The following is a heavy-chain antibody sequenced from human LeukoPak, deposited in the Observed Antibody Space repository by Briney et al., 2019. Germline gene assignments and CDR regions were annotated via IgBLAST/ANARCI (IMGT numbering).Heavy chain of an antibody. CDR1: GFTFSSYG. CDR3: ARDVGHYASGTSYFDY. D-gene: IGHD3-10*01. CDR2: IWYDGSKK. V-gene: IGHV3-33*01. Sequence: GGSLRLSCAASGFTFSSYGMFWVRPAPGKGLEWVAIIWYDGSKKYYADSVKGRFTISRDDSKNTLYLQMSSLRVEDTAVYYCARDVGHYASGTSYFDYWGRGTQVTVSS. J-gene: IGHJ4*02.